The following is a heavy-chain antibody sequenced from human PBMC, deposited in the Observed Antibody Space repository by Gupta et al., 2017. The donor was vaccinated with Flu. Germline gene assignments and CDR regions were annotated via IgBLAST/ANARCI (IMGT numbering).Heavy chain of an antibody. CDR3: ARFPGTWYFDL. V-gene: IGHV4-31*02. CDR2: ST. J-gene: IGHJ2*01. Sequence: STYYNPSLKSRVTISVDTSKNQFSLKLSSVTAADTAVYYCARFPGTWYFDLWGRGTLVTVSS.